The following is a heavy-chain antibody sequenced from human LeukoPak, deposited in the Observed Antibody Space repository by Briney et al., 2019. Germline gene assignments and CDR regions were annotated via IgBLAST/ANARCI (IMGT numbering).Heavy chain of an antibody. J-gene: IGHJ4*02. D-gene: IGHD3-16*01. CDR3: VSAYGGLLDH. Sequence: GGSLSLSCAASGFTFSTYEMNWVRQVPGKGLEWVSYISGSGTTIYYADSVKGRFAISRDNTKNSMYLQMNSLRAEDTAVYYCVSAYGGLLDHWGQGTLVTVSS. V-gene: IGHV3-48*03. CDR2: ISGSGTTI. CDR1: GFTFSTYE.